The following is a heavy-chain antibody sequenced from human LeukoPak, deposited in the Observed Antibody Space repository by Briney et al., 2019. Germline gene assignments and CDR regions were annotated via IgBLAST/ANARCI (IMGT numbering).Heavy chain of an antibody. D-gene: IGHD3-22*01. CDR2: IYYSGST. CDR1: GGSISSSSYY. V-gene: IGHV4-39*01. CDR3: ARHAPYYSAFDI. Sequence: PSETLSLTCTVSGGSISSSSYYWGWIRQPPGKGLEWIGSIYYSGSTYYNPSLKSRVTISVDTSKNQFSLKLSSVTAADTAVYYCARHAPYYSAFDIWGQGTMATVSS. J-gene: IGHJ3*02.